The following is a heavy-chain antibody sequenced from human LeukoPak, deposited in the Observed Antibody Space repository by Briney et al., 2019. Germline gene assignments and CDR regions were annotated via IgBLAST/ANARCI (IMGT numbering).Heavy chain of an antibody. CDR3: ALNMVATDY. CDR1: GYTFTGYY. D-gene: IGHD5-12*01. J-gene: IGHJ4*02. CDR2: INPNSAGT. V-gene: IGHV1-2*02. Sequence: ASVKVSCKASGYTFTGYYLHWVRQAPGQGLEWMGWINPNSAGTNYALKFQGRVTMTRDTSTSTVYMELSSLRSEDTAVYYCALNMVATDYWGQGTLVTVSS.